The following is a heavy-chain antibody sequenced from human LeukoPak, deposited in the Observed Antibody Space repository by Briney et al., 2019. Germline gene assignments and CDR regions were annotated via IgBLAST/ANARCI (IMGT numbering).Heavy chain of an antibody. CDR1: GYTFTNYG. V-gene: IGHV1-18*01. CDR2: ISGYNGNT. D-gene: IGHD3-10*01. J-gene: IGHJ5*02. CDR3: ARAGQYYGSGSYDWFDP. Sequence: ASVKVSCKASGYTFTNYGISWVRQAPGQGLEWMGWISGYNGNTNYAQRLQGRVTMTTDTSTSTAYMELRSLRSDDTAVYYCARAGQYYGSGSYDWFDPWGQGTLVTVSS.